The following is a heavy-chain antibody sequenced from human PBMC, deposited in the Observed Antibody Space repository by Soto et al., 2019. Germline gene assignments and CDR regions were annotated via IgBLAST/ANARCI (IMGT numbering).Heavy chain of an antibody. Sequence: ASVKVSCKASGYTFTSYDINWVRQATGQGLEWMGWMNPNSGNTGYAQKFQGRVTMTRNTSISTAYMELSSLRSDDTAVYYCAREVVSRGMDVWGQGTTVIVSS. V-gene: IGHV1-8*01. CDR2: MNPNSGNT. D-gene: IGHD3-22*01. CDR3: AREVVSRGMDV. J-gene: IGHJ6*02. CDR1: GYTFTSYD.